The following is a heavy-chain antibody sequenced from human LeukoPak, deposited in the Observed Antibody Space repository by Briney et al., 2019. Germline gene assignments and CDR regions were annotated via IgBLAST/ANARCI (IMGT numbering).Heavy chain of an antibody. CDR3: ARDPKCSSTSCYTGAY. V-gene: IGHV3-21*01. J-gene: IGHJ4*02. D-gene: IGHD2-2*02. Sequence: PGGSLRLSCAASGFTFSSYSMNWVRQAPGKGLEWVSSISSSSSYIYYADSVKGRFTISRDNAKNSLYLQMNSLRAEDTAVYYCARDPKCSSTSCYTGAYWGQGTLVTVSS. CDR1: GFTFSSYS. CDR2: ISSSSSYI.